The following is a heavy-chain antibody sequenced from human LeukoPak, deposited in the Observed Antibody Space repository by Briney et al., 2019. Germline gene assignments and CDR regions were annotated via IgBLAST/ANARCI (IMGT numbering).Heavy chain of an antibody. CDR2: INPNSGGT. CDR3: ARDLRSNYDSPNWFDP. CDR1: GYTFTGYY. J-gene: IGHJ5*02. Sequence: ASVKVSCKASGYTFTGYYMHWVRQAPGQGLEWMGWINPNSGGTNYAQKFQGWVTMTRDTSISTAYMELSRLRSDDTAVYYCARDLRSNYDSPNWFDPWGQGTLVTVSS. V-gene: IGHV1-2*04. D-gene: IGHD3-22*01.